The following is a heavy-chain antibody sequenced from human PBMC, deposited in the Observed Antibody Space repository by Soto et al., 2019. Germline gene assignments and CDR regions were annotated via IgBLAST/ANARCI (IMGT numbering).Heavy chain of an antibody. J-gene: IGHJ4*02. CDR3: ARTGGGALDY. CDR1: GDSVSSNNAA. V-gene: IGHV6-1*01. Sequence: PSQTLSLTCAISGDSVSSNNAAWNWIRQSPSRGLEWLGRTFYRSKWHNDYAVSMRSRITITPDTSKNQFSLQLNSVTPEDTALESCARTGGGALDYWGRGTQVTVSS. D-gene: IGHD7-27*01. CDR2: TFYRSKWHN.